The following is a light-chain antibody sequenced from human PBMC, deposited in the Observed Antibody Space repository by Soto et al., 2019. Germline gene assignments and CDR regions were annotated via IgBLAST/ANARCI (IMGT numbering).Light chain of an antibody. CDR1: QSIGRNY. J-gene: IGKJ4*01. CDR3: HQYASSPLT. V-gene: IGKV3-20*01. Sequence: EIVLTQSPGTLSVSPGERATLSCRASQSIGRNYLAWYQQKPGQAPRLLIYDASSRASGIPDRFSGSASGTDFTLTISRLEAEDFAVYYCHQYASSPLTFGGGAKVETK. CDR2: DAS.